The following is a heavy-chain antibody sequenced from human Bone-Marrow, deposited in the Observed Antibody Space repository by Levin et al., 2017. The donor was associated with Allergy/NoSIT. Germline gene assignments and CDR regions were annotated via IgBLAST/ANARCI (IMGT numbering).Heavy chain of an antibody. CDR3: ARERVVTSGGTYYYYGMAV. CDR1: GGSISSYH. V-gene: IGHV4-59*01. Sequence: SETLSLTCTVSGGSISSYHWSWIRQPPGKGLEWIGYIYYSGSTNYNPSLKSRVTISVDTSKNQFSLTLNSVTAADTAVYYCARERVVTSGGTYYYYGMAVWGQGTTVTVSS. J-gene: IGHJ6*02. CDR2: IYYSGST. D-gene: IGHD2-21*02.